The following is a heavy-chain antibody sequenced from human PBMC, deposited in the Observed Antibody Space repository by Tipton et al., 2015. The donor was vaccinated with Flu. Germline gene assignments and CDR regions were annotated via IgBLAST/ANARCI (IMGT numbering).Heavy chain of an antibody. Sequence: TLSLTCSVSGDSIGSDYYWGWIRQPPGKGLQWIGSVSRTGSTIYNPSLKSRVTISIDTSKNQFSLKLTYVTSADTAVYYCARSALGELLSYWGQGALVTVSS. V-gene: IGHV4-38-2*01. CDR3: ARSALGELLSY. CDR1: GDSIGSDYY. J-gene: IGHJ4*02. CDR2: VSRTGST. D-gene: IGHD1-26*01.